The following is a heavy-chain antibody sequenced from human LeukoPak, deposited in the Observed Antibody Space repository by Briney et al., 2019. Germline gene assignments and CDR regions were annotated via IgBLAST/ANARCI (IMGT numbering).Heavy chain of an antibody. J-gene: IGHJ4*02. CDR1: GFTFRNNA. CDR2: IANDGSNK. V-gene: IGHV3-30*04. CDR3: AREWLSPQGGLDS. Sequence: GSLRLSCAASGFTFRNNAMHWVRQAPGKGLEWLTVIANDGSNKYYAESVKGRFTISRDNSKNTSPLQMNSLRVQDTAVYFCAREWLSPQGGLDSWGQGTLVIVSS. D-gene: IGHD3-22*01.